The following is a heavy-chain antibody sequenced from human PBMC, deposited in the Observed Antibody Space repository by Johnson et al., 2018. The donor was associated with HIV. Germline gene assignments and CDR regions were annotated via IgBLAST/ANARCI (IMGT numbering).Heavy chain of an antibody. CDR3: AKGMTTVTNHDAFDI. V-gene: IGHV3-30-3*01. CDR2: ISYDGSSK. D-gene: IGHD4-17*01. CDR1: GFTFSSYA. Sequence: QVQLVESGGGVVQPGRSLRLSCAASGFTFSSYAMHWVRQAPGKGLEWVAVISYDGSSKYYADSVKGRFTISRDNSKNTLNLQMNSLGPEDTAAYYCAKGMTTVTNHDAFDIWGQGTMVTVSS. J-gene: IGHJ3*02.